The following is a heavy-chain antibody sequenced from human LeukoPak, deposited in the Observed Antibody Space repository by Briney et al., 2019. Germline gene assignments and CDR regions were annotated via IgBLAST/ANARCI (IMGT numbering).Heavy chain of an antibody. V-gene: IGHV4-39*01. CDR3: ARRRYFDY. J-gene: IGHJ4*02. CDR2: IYYSGST. CDR1: GGSISSRSYY. Sequence: SETLSLTCSVSGGSISSRSYYWGWIRQPPGKGLEWIGSIYYSGSTYYNPSLKSRVTISVDTSKNQFSLKLSSVTAADTAVYYCARRRYFDYWGQGTLVTVSS.